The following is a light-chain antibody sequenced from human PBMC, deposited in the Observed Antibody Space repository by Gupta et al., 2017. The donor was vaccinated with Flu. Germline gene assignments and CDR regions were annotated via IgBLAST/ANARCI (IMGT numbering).Light chain of an antibody. CDR1: SSNIGNNY. J-gene: IGLJ2*01. CDR3: EKWDTCMSAGV. Sequence: KVTISCSGSSSNIGNNYVSWYQQLPGTAPKFLMYDNNKRPSGIPDRFSGSKAGTSATLAINGLQTGDEAEYYCEKWDTCMSAGVFGGGTKLTVL. V-gene: IGLV1-51*01. CDR2: DNN.